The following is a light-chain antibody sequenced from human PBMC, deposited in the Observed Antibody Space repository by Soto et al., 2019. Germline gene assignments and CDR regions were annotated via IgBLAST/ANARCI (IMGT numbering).Light chain of an antibody. J-gene: IGKJ3*01. CDR2: GAS. CDR1: QSINNRY. CDR3: QQFGSSPGFT. V-gene: IGKV3-20*01. Sequence: EIVLTQSPGTLSLSPGVRATLSCRASQSINNRYLAWYQQKPGQAPRLLIYGASSRATGIPDRFSGSGSGTDFTLTISRLEPEDFAVYYCQQFGSSPGFTFGPGTKVDMK.